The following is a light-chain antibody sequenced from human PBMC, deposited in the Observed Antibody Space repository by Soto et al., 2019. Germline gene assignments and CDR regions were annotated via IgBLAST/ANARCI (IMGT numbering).Light chain of an antibody. CDR2: SNS. J-gene: IGLJ1*01. CDR1: SSNIGSNS. V-gene: IGLV1-44*01. Sequence: QSVLTQPPSASGTPGQRVTISCSGSSSNIGSNSVNWYQQVPGTAPKILIYSNSQRPSGVPDRFSGSKSGTSASLAISGLQSEDEADYYCGLWDDSVNVRYLFGTGTKVTVL. CDR3: GLWDDSVNVRYL.